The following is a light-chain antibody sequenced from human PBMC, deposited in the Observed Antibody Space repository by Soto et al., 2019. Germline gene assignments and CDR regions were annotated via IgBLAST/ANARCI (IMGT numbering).Light chain of an antibody. V-gene: IGKV3-20*01. Sequence: EIVLTQSPGTLSLSPGERATLSCRASQSGSGSYLAWYQQKPGQAPRLLIPGASRRATGVPDRFSGSGSGTDFTLTISRLEPEDFAVYYCQQYGSSLYTFGQGTKVDIK. CDR1: QSGSGSY. CDR3: QQYGSSLYT. J-gene: IGKJ2*01. CDR2: GAS.